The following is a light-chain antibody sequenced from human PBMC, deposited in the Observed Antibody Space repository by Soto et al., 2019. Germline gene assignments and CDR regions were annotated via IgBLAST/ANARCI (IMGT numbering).Light chain of an antibody. J-gene: IGLJ2*01. CDR1: SSDVGGYNS. CDR3: SSYASSSTV. V-gene: IGLV2-14*01. Sequence: QSALTQPASVSGSPGQSITISCTGTSSDVGGYNSVSWYQQHPGKAPKLMIYDVSNRPSGVSNRFSGSKSGNTASLTISGLQAEDEADYCCSSYASSSTVFGGGTKLTVL. CDR2: DVS.